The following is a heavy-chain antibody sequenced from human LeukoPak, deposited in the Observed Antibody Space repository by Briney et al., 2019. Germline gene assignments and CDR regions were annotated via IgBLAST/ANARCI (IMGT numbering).Heavy chain of an antibody. J-gene: IGHJ5*02. CDR2: INHSGST. D-gene: IGHD3-3*01. Sequence: PSETLSLTCAVYGGSFSGYYWSWIRHPPGKGLEWIGEINHSGSTNYNPSLKSRVTISVDTSKNQFSLKLSSVTAADTAVYYCARGRNFWSGYYISWGQGTLVTVSS. V-gene: IGHV4-34*01. CDR3: ARGRNFWSGYYIS. CDR1: GGSFSGYY.